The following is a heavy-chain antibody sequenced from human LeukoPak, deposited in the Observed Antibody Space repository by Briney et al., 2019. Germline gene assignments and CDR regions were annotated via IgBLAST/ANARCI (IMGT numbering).Heavy chain of an antibody. CDR2: ITGSTLSI. J-gene: IGHJ3*02. D-gene: IGHD1-14*01. Sequence: GGSLRLSCTASGFTFSSYSMNWVRQAPGKGLEWVSSITGSTLSIYYADSVKGRFTISRDNAKTSLYLQMNSLRAEDTAVYYCATDHRNLDAFDIWGQGTMVTVSS. CDR1: GFTFSSYS. CDR3: ATDHRNLDAFDI. V-gene: IGHV3-21*01.